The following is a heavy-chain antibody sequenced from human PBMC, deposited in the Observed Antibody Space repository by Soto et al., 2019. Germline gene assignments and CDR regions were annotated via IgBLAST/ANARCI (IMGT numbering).Heavy chain of an antibody. CDR2: ISGSGGST. CDR3: AKDHGTMIVVVITPYFDY. Sequence: LSLTCAASGFTFSSYAMSWVRQAPGKGLEWVSAISGSGGSTYYADSVKGRFTISRDNSKNTLYLQMNSLRAEDTAVYYCAKDHGTMIVVVITPYFDYWGQGTLVTVSS. CDR1: GFTFSSYA. D-gene: IGHD3-22*01. V-gene: IGHV3-23*01. J-gene: IGHJ4*02.